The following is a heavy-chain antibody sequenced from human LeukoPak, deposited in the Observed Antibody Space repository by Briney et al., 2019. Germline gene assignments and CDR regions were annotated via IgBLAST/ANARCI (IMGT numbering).Heavy chain of an antibody. V-gene: IGHV1-8*03. Sequence: ALVKVSCKASGYTFTSYDINWVRQATGQGLEWMGWMNPNSGNTGYAQKFQGRVTITRNTSISTAYMELSSLRSEDTAVYYCARVEGFYCSSTSCPLDYWGQGTLVTVSS. J-gene: IGHJ4*02. CDR2: MNPNSGNT. D-gene: IGHD2-2*01. CDR3: ARVEGFYCSSTSCPLDY. CDR1: GYTFTSYD.